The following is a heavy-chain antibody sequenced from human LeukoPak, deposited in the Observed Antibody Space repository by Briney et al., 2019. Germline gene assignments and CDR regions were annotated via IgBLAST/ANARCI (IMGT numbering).Heavy chain of an antibody. D-gene: IGHD3-22*01. V-gene: IGHV3-7*01. CDR1: GFPLRSYW. CDR3: AREGYYYDSSGYENWFDP. J-gene: IGHJ5*02. Sequence: GGSLRLPCAASGFPLRSYWMSWVRPAPGKGLEWVANIKQYGSEIYYVDSVKGRFTISRDNAKNSLYLQMNSLRAEDTAVYYCAREGYYYDSSGYENWFDPWGQGTLVTVSS. CDR2: IKQYGSEI.